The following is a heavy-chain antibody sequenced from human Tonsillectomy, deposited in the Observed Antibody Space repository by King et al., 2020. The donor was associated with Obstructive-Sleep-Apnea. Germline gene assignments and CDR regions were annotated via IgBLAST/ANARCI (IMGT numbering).Heavy chain of an antibody. Sequence: QLQESGPGLVKPSETLSLTCTVSGGSLSGFHWTWIRQPPGKGLEWIGFISNTGSTSYSPSLKSRVTISVDTSKNPFSLRLSSVTAADTAVYFCARSLHPSGSFYPNFDYWGQGTLVTVSS. CDR1: GGSLSGFH. CDR2: ISNTGST. V-gene: IGHV4-59*08. D-gene: IGHD3-10*01. J-gene: IGHJ4*02. CDR3: ARSLHPSGSFYPNFDY.